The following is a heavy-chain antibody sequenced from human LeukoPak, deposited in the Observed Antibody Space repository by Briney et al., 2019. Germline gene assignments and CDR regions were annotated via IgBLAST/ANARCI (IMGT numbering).Heavy chain of an antibody. CDR1: GFTFSSYS. CDR3: ARASASYYYYYYMDV. J-gene: IGHJ6*03. Sequence: GGSLRLSCAASGFTFSSYSMNWVRQAPGKGLEWVSSISSSSSYIYYADSVKGRFTISRDNAKNSLYLQMNSLGAEDTAVYYCARASASYYYYYYMDVWGKGTTVTVSS. V-gene: IGHV3-21*01. CDR2: ISSSSSYI.